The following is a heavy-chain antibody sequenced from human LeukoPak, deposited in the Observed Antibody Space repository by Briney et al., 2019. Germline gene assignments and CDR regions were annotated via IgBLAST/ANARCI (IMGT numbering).Heavy chain of an antibody. CDR1: GGSFSGYY. V-gene: IGHV4-34*01. J-gene: IGHJ6*03. D-gene: IGHD3-10*01. CDR3: ARGRPPIIRYYYYYMDV. CDR2: INHSGST. Sequence: SETLSLTCAVYGGSFSGYYWSWIRQPPGKGLEWIGEINHSGSTNYNPSLKSRVTISVDTSKNQFSLKLSSVTAADTAVYYCARGRPPIIRYYYYYMDVWGKGTTVTVSS.